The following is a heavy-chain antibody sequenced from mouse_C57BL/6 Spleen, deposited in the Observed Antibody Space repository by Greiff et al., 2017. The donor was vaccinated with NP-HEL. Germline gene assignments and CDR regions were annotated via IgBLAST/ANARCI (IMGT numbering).Heavy chain of an antibody. CDR3: ARYSNYESAMDY. D-gene: IGHD2-5*01. CDR1: GYTFTSYW. V-gene: IGHV1-61*01. Sequence: QVQLQQPGAELVRPGSSVKLSCKASGYTFTSYWMDWVKQRPGQGLEWIGNIYPSDSETHYNQKFKDKATLTVDKSSSTAYMQRSSLTSEDSAVYYCARYSNYESAMDYWGQGTSGTVAS. J-gene: IGHJ4*01. CDR2: IYPSDSET.